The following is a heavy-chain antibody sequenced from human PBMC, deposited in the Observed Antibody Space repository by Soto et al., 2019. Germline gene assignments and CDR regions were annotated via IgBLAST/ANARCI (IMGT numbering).Heavy chain of an antibody. CDR2: IYHSGST. J-gene: IGHJ3*02. V-gene: IGHV4-38-2*01. CDR3: ASNGDRLGAFDI. D-gene: IGHD2-8*01. Sequence: PSETLSLTCAVSGYSISSGYYWGWIRQPPGKGLEWIGSIYHSGSTYYNPSLKSRVTISVDTSKNQFSLKLSSVTAAGTAVYYCASNGDRLGAFDIWGQGTMVTVSS. CDR1: GYSISSGYY.